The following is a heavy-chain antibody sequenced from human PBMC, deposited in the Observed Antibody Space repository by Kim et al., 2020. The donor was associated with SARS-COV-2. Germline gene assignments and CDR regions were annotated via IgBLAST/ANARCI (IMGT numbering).Heavy chain of an antibody. Sequence: SVKGRFTISRDKSKNTLYLQMNSLRAEDTAVYYCARESGVDYGDSGGMDVWGQGTTVTVSS. J-gene: IGHJ6*02. V-gene: IGHV3-30*07. CDR3: ARESGVDYGDSGGMDV. D-gene: IGHD4-17*01.